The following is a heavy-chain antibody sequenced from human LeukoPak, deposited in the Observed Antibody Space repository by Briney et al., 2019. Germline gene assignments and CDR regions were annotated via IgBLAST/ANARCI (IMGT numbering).Heavy chain of an antibody. CDR1: GFTFSDHY. D-gene: IGHD1-26*01. Sequence: GESLRLSCAASGFTFSDHYMDWVRQPPGKGLEWVGHIRHKANAYTTYYAASVNGRFTISRDHSNNSLYLQRNSLKSEDTAVYYCADLGATLWGQGTLVHVSS. J-gene: IGHJ4*02. V-gene: IGHV3-72*01. CDR2: IRHKANAYTT. CDR3: ADLGATL.